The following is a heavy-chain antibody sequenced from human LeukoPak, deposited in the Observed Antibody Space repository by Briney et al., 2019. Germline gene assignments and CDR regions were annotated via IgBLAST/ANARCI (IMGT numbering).Heavy chain of an antibody. D-gene: IGHD3-22*01. Sequence: SETLSLTCTVSGGSISNYYWSWIRQPAGKGLEWIGRIYSSGITNYNLSLSSRVTISVDMSKNQFSLRLRSVTAADTAVYFCARERVGFDSSGRGPRFDCWGQATLVTVSS. CDR3: ARERVGFDSSGRGPRFDC. V-gene: IGHV4-4*07. J-gene: IGHJ4*02. CDR1: GGSISNYY. CDR2: IYSSGIT.